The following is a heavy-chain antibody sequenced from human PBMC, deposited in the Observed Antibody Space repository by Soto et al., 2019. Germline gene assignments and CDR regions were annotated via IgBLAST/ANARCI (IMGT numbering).Heavy chain of an antibody. CDR3: AKVAGYCSSTTCSRDYYHYYGMAV. J-gene: IGHJ6*02. Sequence: QVQLVESGGGVVQPGRSLRLSCAASGFTFSTYGMHWVRQAPGKGLEWVAVISYDGGSKYYEDSVKGRFTISRDNPKNTLYLQMNSLRPEDTAVYYCAKVAGYCSSTTCSRDYYHYYGMAVWGQGTTVTVSS. CDR1: GFTFSTYG. CDR2: ISYDGGSK. D-gene: IGHD2-2*01. V-gene: IGHV3-30*18.